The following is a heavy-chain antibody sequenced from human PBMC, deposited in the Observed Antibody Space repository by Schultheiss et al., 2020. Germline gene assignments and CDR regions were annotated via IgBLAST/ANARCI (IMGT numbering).Heavy chain of an antibody. CDR1: GGTFSSYA. D-gene: IGHD1-1*01. J-gene: IGHJ4*02. Sequence: ASVKVSCKASGGTFSSYAISWVRQAPGQGLEWMGGISAYNGNTNYAQKLQGRVTMTTDTSTSTAYMELRSLRSDDTAVYYCARGEGYNWNDEFGYWGQGTLVTVSS. V-gene: IGHV1-18*01. CDR3: ARGEGYNWNDEFGY. CDR2: ISAYNGNT.